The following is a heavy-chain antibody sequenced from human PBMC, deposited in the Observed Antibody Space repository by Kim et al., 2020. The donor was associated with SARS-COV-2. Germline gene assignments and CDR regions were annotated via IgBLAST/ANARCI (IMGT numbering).Heavy chain of an antibody. CDR3: ARDRDSSSWYNWFDP. CDR2: IWYDGSNK. CDR1: GFTFSSYG. Sequence: GGSLRLSCAASGFTFSSYGMHWVRQAPGKGLEWVAVIWYDGSNKYYADSVKDRFTISRDNSKNTLYLQMNSLRAEDTAVYYCARDRDSSSWYNWFDPWGQGTLVTVSS. D-gene: IGHD6-13*01. V-gene: IGHV3-33*01. J-gene: IGHJ5*02.